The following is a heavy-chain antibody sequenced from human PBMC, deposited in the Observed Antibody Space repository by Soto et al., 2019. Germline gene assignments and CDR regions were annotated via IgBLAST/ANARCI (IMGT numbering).Heavy chain of an antibody. CDR1: GGSISSSSYY. CDR3: ARQGRITMIVVVIRKDYYYGMDV. Sequence: SETLSLTCTVSGGSISSSSYYWGWIRQPPGKGLEWIGSIYYSGSTYYNPSLKSRVTISVDTSKNQFSLKLSSVTAADTAVYYCARQGRITMIVVVIRKDYYYGMDVWGQGTTVTVS. D-gene: IGHD3-22*01. V-gene: IGHV4-39*01. J-gene: IGHJ6*02. CDR2: IYYSGST.